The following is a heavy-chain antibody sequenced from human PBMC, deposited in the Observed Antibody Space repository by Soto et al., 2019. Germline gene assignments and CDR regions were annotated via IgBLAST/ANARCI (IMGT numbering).Heavy chain of an antibody. Sequence: QITLKESGPTLVKPTQTLTLTCTFSGFSLSTSGVGVGWIRQPPGKALEWLALIYWDDDKRYSPSLKSRLTITKDTSNTPVVLTMTNMDPVDTATYYCAHSLYDYVWGTNWFDPWGQGTLVTVSS. J-gene: IGHJ5*02. CDR2: IYWDDDK. V-gene: IGHV2-5*02. CDR3: AHSLYDYVWGTNWFDP. CDR1: GFSLSTSGVG. D-gene: IGHD3-16*01.